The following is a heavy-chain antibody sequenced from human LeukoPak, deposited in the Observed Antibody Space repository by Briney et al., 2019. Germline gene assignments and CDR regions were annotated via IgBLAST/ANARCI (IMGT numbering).Heavy chain of an antibody. D-gene: IGHD2-15*01. CDR2: INHSGST. CDR1: GGSISSGGYY. CDR3: ARGRGPGGRYCSGGSCGENY. J-gene: IGHJ4*02. V-gene: IGHV4-39*07. Sequence: SETLSLTCTVSGGSISSGGYYWSWIRQPPGKGLEWIGEINHSGSTNYNPSLKSRVTISVDTSKNQFSLKLSSVTAADTAVYYCARGRGPGGRYCSGGSCGENYWGQGTLVTVSS.